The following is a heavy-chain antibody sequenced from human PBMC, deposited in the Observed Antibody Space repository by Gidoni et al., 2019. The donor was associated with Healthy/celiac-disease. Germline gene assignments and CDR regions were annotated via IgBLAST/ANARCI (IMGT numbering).Heavy chain of an antibody. V-gene: IGHV3-23*01. Sequence: EVQLLEAGSGLLQPGGSLRLSCAASGFPFSGSPISCVRQAPGKGLASVSAISGGGGSTYYADSVKGRFTISRDNSKNTLYLQMNSLRAEDTAVYYCAKDRRSEGSEHIAAQNYWGQGTLVTVSS. J-gene: IGHJ4*02. D-gene: IGHD6-6*01. CDR2: ISGGGGST. CDR1: GFPFSGSP. CDR3: AKDRRSEGSEHIAAQNY.